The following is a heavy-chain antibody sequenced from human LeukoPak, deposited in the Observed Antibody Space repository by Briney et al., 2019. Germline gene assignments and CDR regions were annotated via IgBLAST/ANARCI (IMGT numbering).Heavy chain of an antibody. V-gene: IGHV3-53*04. CDR1: GFTVSSNY. D-gene: IGHD6-13*01. J-gene: IGHJ4*02. Sequence: GGSLRLSCAASGFTVSSNYMSWVRQAPGKGLEWVSVIYSGGSTYYADSVKGRFTISRHNSKNTLYLQMNSLRAEDTAVYYCATAIAAAGTAGYDYWGQGTLVTVSS. CDR3: ATAIAAAGTAGYDY. CDR2: IYSGGST.